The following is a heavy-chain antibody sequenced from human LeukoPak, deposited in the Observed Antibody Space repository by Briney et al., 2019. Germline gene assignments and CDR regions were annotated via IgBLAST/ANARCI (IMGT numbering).Heavy chain of an antibody. CDR1: GFTFSDSY. Sequence: TSGGSLRLSCAASGFTFSDSYMSWIRQTPGKGLEWLSYISSSSSDTNYADSVKGRFTISRDNAKNSLYLQMNSLRAEDTAVYYCARGSRTIELGDDYWGQGTLVTVSS. D-gene: IGHD5-24*01. V-gene: IGHV3-11*06. J-gene: IGHJ4*02. CDR2: ISSSSSDT. CDR3: ARGSRTIELGDDY.